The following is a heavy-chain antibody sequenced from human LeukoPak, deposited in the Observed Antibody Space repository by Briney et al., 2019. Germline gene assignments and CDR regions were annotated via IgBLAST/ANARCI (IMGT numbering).Heavy chain of an antibody. V-gene: IGHV3-15*01. Sequence: GGSLRLSCAASGFTFSNAWMSWVRQAPGKGLEWVGRIKSKTDGGTTDYAAPVKGRFTISRDDSKNTLYLQTNSLKTEDTAVYYCTTDRISSGSYYAFDIWGQGTMVTVSS. CDR2: IKSKTDGGTT. J-gene: IGHJ3*02. D-gene: IGHD1-26*01. CDR3: TTDRISSGSYYAFDI. CDR1: GFTFSNAW.